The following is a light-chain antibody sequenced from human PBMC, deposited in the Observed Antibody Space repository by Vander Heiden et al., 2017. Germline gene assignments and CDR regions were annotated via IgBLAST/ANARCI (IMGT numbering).Light chain of an antibody. CDR1: SSDVGRYNH. Sequence: QSALTQPASVSGSPGQSITIPCTGTSSDVGRYNHVSWYQQHPGKAPELIIYDVTNRPSGISNRFSGSKSGNTASLTISGLQAEDEADYYCGSYTSSTTWVFGGGTKLTVL. J-gene: IGLJ3*02. V-gene: IGLV2-14*01. CDR2: DVT. CDR3: GSYTSSTTWV.